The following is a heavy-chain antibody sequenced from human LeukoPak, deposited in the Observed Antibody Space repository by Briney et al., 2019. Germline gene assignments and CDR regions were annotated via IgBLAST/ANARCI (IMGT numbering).Heavy chain of an antibody. CDR2: INHSGST. J-gene: IGHJ5*02. Sequence: SGTLSLTCAVSGGSISSSNWWSWVRQPPGKGLEWIGEINHSGSTNYNPSLKSRVTISVDTSKNQFSLKLSSVTAADTAVYYCARCGYSYGSGIRFWFDPWGQGTLVTVSS. CDR1: GGSISSSNW. CDR3: ARCGYSYGSGIRFWFDP. V-gene: IGHV4-4*02. D-gene: IGHD5-18*01.